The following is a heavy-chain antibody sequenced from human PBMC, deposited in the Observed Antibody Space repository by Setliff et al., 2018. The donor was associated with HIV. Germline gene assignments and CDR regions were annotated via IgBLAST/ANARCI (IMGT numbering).Heavy chain of an antibody. CDR3: ARHALETYYYDSSGYYYDDY. CDR2: INHSGST. CDR1: GGSFSGYY. J-gene: IGHJ4*02. D-gene: IGHD3-22*01. Sequence: SETLSLTCGVYGGSFSGYYWSWIRQSPGKGLEWIGEINHSGSTYHNPSLKSRVTISVDTSKNKFSLKLSSVTAADTAVYYCARHALETYYYDSSGYYYDDYWGQGTLVTVSS. V-gene: IGHV4-34*01.